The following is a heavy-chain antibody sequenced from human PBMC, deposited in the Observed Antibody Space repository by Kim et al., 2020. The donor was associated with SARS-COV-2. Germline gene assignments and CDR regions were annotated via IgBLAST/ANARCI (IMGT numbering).Heavy chain of an antibody. CDR1: GYSISSGYY. V-gene: IGHV4-38-2*02. CDR3: ARVVSSSGPLYWYFDL. CDR2: IYHSGST. Sequence: SETLSLTCTVSGYSISSGYYWGWIRQPPGKGLEWIGSIYHSGSTYYNPSLKSRVTISVDTSKNQFSLKLSSVTAADTAVYYCARVVSSSGPLYWYFDLWGRGTLVTVSS. J-gene: IGHJ2*01. D-gene: IGHD6-19*01.